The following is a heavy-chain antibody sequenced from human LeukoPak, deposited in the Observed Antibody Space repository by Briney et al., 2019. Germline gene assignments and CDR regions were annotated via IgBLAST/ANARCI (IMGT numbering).Heavy chain of an antibody. CDR1: GYTFTNYG. V-gene: IGHV1-18*01. CDR2: ISAYNGKK. D-gene: IGHD3-10*01. J-gene: IGHJ4*02. Sequence: ASVKVSCMASGYTFTNYGISWVGQAPGQGVEGMGWISAYNGKKKYPQKFQARVTMTTDTSTRIAYMELKRQRYDDTAVYFCGRSFGNYYGSGTPPLYFDYWGQGTLVTVSS. CDR3: GRSFGNYYGSGTPPLYFDY.